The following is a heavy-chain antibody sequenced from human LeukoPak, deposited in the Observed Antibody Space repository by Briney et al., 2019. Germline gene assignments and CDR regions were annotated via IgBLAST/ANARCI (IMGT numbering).Heavy chain of an antibody. V-gene: IGHV1-18*01. CDR1: GSSFTSYG. J-gene: IGHJ4*02. D-gene: IGHD2-2*01. Sequence: ASVKVSCKASGSSFTSYGISWVRQAPGQGLEWMGWISAYNGNTNYAQKLPGRVTMTTDTSTSTAYMELRSLRSDDTAVYYCARTDRQGMGIDPARIVVVPAAPSSYWGQGTLVTVSS. CDR2: ISAYNGNT. CDR3: ARTDRQGMGIDPARIVVVPAAPSSY.